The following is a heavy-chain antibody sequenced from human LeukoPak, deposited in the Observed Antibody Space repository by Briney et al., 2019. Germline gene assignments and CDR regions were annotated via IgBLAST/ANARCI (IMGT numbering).Heavy chain of an antibody. CDR3: AKDPPYCSSTSCSYFDY. CDR2: IRYDGSNK. J-gene: IGHJ4*02. CDR1: GFTFSSYG. V-gene: IGHV3-30*02. D-gene: IGHD2-2*01. Sequence: GGSLRLSCAASGFTFSSYGMHWVRQAPGKGLEWVAFIRYDGSNKYYADSVKGRFTISRDNSKNTLYPQMNSLRAEDTAVYYCAKDPPYCSSTSCSYFDYWGQGTLVTVSS.